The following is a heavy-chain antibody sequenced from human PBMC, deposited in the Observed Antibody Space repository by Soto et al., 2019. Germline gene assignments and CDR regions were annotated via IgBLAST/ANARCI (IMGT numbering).Heavy chain of an antibody. J-gene: IGHJ5*02. Sequence: QVQLQESGPGLVKPSQTLSLTCTVSGGLISSGDYYWGWIRQTPGKGLEWIAYIYYSGNTNYNPSLNSRATISVDTSKNQFSLKLTSVTAADTAVYYCARTGDPNWFAPWGQGTLVTVSS. V-gene: IGHV4-30-4*01. CDR3: ARTGDPNWFAP. CDR2: IYYSGNT. D-gene: IGHD7-27*01. CDR1: GGLISSGDYY.